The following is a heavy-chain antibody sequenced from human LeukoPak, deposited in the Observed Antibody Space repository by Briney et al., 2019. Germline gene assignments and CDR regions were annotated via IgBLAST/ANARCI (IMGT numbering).Heavy chain of an antibody. V-gene: IGHV3-30*02. Sequence: GGSLRLSCAASGFTFSTYGMHWVRQAPGKGLEWVAFIRYDGSNKYYADSVKGRFTISRDNSKNTLYLQMNSLRAEDTAVYYCARDKQFSADYYYYMDVWGKGTTVTVSS. D-gene: IGHD6-19*01. CDR3: ARDKQFSADYYYYMDV. CDR1: GFTFSTYG. CDR2: IRYDGSNK. J-gene: IGHJ6*03.